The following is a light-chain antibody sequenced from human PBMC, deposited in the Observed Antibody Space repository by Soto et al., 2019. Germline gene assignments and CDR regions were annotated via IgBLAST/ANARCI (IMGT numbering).Light chain of an antibody. CDR2: DVS. CDR3: SSHTSGNTRV. J-gene: IGLJ1*01. Sequence: QSALTQPASVSGSPGQSITIPCTGTSSDVGGYNYVSWYQQHPGKAPELMIYDVSNRPSGVSNRFSGSKSGNTAYLTISGLQAEDEADYYCSSHTSGNTRVFGSGTKVTVL. CDR1: SSDVGGYNY. V-gene: IGLV2-14*01.